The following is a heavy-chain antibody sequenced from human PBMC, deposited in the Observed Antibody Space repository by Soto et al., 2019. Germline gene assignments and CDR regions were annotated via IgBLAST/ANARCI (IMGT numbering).Heavy chain of an antibody. CDR2: TDSGSITM. D-gene: IGHD7-27*01. V-gene: IGHV3-48*02. CDR3: ARDFLTGDAWEAFDV. J-gene: IGHJ3*01. CDR1: GFTFSGYS. Sequence: EVQLVESGGALVQPGGSLRLSCAASGFTFSGYSMSWVRQAPGKGLEWLAYTDSGSITMHYADSVKGRFVISRDNAKGSLYLQVNSLRDEDTAVYYCARDFLTGDAWEAFDVWGQGTLVTVSS.